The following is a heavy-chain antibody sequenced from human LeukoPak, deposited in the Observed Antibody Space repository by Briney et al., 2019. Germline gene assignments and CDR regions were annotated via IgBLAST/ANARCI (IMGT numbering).Heavy chain of an antibody. J-gene: IGHJ3*02. CDR1: GFTFSSYS. CDR2: ISSSGSTI. D-gene: IGHD6-6*01. CDR3: AREYSSSSGRAFDI. V-gene: IGHV3-48*01. Sequence: PGGSLRLSCAASGFTFSSYSINWVRKAPGKGLEWVSYISSSGSTIYYADSVKGRFTISRDNAKNSLYLQMNSLRAEDTAVYYCAREYSSSSGRAFDIWGQGTMVTV.